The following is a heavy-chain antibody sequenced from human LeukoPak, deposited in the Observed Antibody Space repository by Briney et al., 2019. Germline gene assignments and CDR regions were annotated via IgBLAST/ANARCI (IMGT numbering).Heavy chain of an antibody. V-gene: IGHV1-18*01. J-gene: IGHJ4*02. CDR3: ARDPSVVAATPVDY. Sequence: ASVKVSCKASGYTFTSSGISWVRQAPGQGLEWMGWISAYNGNTNYAQKLQGRVTMTTDTSTSTAYMELRSLRSDDTAVYYCARDPSVVAATPVDYWGQGTLVTVSS. CDR2: ISAYNGNT. CDR1: GYTFTSSG. D-gene: IGHD2-15*01.